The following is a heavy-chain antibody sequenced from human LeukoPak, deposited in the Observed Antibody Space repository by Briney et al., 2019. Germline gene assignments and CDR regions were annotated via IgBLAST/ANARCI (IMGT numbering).Heavy chain of an antibody. CDR1: GGSISSYY. D-gene: IGHD6-13*01. Sequence: PSETLSLTCTVSGGSISSYYWSWIRQPPGKGLEWIGYIYYSGSTNYNPSLKSRVTISVDTSKNQFSLKLSSVTAADTAVYYCARDRFPSSSWSLGGKTNWFDPWGQGTLVTVSS. V-gene: IGHV4-59*01. CDR2: IYYSGST. J-gene: IGHJ5*02. CDR3: ARDRFPSSSWSLGGKTNWFDP.